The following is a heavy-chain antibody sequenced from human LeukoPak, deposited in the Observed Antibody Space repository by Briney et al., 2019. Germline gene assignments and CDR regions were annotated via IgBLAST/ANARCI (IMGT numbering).Heavy chain of an antibody. D-gene: IGHD6-13*01. CDR1: GSGFSFSNAW. CDR3: STDWYDY. J-gene: IGHJ4*02. V-gene: IGHV3-15*01. CDR2: IKSKGDGGTT. Sequence: GGSLRLSCAASGSGFSFSNAWMTWVRQAPGKGLEWVGRIKSKGDGGTTDYAAPVKGRFTMSRDDSQSTLYLQMNSLKVEDTAIYYCSTDWYDYWGQGTVVTVSS.